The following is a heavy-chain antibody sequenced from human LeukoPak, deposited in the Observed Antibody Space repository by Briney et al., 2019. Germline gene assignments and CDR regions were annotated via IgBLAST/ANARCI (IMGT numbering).Heavy chain of an antibody. J-gene: IGHJ3*02. Sequence: GGSLQISCKGSGSRFTSYWIGGGRQMPGKGLEWMGIIYPGESDTSYSPSFQGQVTISADKSISTAYLQWSSLKASDTAMYYCARPTGGVYDILTGAFDIWGQGTMVTVSS. D-gene: IGHD3-9*01. CDR3: ARPTGGVYDILTGAFDI. CDR1: GSRFTSYW. CDR2: IYPGESDT. V-gene: IGHV5-51*01.